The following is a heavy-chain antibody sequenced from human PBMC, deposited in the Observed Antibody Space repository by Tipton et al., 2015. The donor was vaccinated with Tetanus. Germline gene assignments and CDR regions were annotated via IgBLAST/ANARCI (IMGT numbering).Heavy chain of an antibody. D-gene: IGHD2-21*02. CDR3: AKDTGVTPHYGMDV. CDR2: ISWNSGSI. V-gene: IGHV3-9*01. CDR1: GFTFSTYG. J-gene: IGHJ6*02. Sequence: SLRLSCVASGFTFSTYGMHWVRQAPGKGLEWVSGISWNSGSIGYADSVKGRFTISRDNAKNSLYLQMNSLRAEDTALYYCAKDTGVTPHYGMDVWGQGTTVTVSS.